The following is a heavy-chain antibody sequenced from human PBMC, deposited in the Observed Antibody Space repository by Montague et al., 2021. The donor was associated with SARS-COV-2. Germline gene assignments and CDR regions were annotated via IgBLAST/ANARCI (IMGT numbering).Heavy chain of an antibody. CDR2: ISNRGDP. CDR1: GGSISSSNYY. J-gene: IGHJ4*02. CDR3: ATPLTTGNYYY. V-gene: IGHV4-39*01. Sequence: SETLSLTCTVSGGSISSSNYYWGWVRQPPGKGLEWIGSISNRGDPYYKPSLKSRHTISVDTSQNKFPLKLSSVTAADTAVYDCATPLTTGNYYYWGQGTLVTVSS. D-gene: IGHD4-11*01.